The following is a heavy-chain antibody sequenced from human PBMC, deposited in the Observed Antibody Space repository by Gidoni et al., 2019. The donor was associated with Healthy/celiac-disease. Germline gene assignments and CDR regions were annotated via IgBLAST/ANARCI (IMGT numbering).Heavy chain of an antibody. CDR2: ISSSSSYT. D-gene: IGHD2-15*01. Sequence: FSAYYVSWLRQAPGKGLEWVSYISSSSSYTNYADSVKGRFTISRDNAKNSLYLQMNSLRAEDTAVYYCARNKFGGNQSGDWFDPWGQGTLVTVSS. V-gene: IGHV3-11*06. J-gene: IGHJ5*02. CDR1: FSAYY. CDR3: ARNKFGGNQSGDWFDP.